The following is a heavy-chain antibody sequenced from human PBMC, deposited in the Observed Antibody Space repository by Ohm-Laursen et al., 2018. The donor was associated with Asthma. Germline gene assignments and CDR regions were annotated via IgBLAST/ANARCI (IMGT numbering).Heavy chain of an antibody. CDR2: ISYDGSNK. Sequence: SLRLSCAASGFTFSSYGMHWVCQAPGKGLEWVAIISYDGSNKDYADSVKGRFTISRDNSKITVYVQMNSLRAEDTAVYYCAKEKGGSFDYWGQGTLVTVSS. CDR3: AKEKGGSFDY. D-gene: IGHD1-26*01. J-gene: IGHJ4*02. V-gene: IGHV3-30*18. CDR1: GFTFSSYG.